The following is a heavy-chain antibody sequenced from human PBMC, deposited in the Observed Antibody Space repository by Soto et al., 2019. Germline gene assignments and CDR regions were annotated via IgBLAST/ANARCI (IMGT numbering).Heavy chain of an antibody. J-gene: IGHJ6*04. CDR2: INPSGDST. D-gene: IGHD6-6*01. CDR1: GFTFRSYS. Sequence: EVQLSESGGGLVQPGGSLRLSCAASGFTFRSYSMSWVRQAPGKGLEWVSAINPSGDSTYYADSVKGRLTISRDNSKNTVYLQINSVRAEDTAIYYCATRPKAGRPVDVWGKGTTVTVSS. CDR3: ATRPKAGRPVDV. V-gene: IGHV3-23*01.